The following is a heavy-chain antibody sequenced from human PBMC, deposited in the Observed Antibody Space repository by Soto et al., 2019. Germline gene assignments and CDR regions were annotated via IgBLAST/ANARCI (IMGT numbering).Heavy chain of an antibody. CDR1: GGSIGSYY. CDR2: IYYSGST. Sequence: SETLSLTCIVSGGSIGSYYWSWIRQPPGKGLEWIGYIYYSGSTNYNPSLKSRVTISVDTSKNQFSLKLSSVTAADTAVYYCASQTSDYGDYNRQAYYGMDVWGQGTTVTVS. CDR3: ASQTSDYGDYNRQAYYGMDV. V-gene: IGHV4-59*08. D-gene: IGHD4-17*01. J-gene: IGHJ6*02.